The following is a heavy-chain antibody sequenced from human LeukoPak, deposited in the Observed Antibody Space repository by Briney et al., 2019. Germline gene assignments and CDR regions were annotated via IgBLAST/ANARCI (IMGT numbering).Heavy chain of an antibody. V-gene: IGHV4-59*01. J-gene: IGHJ4*02. CDR3: ARRGNWGFFDY. D-gene: IGHD7-27*01. Sequence: SETLSLTCTVSGSSISTNYWTWIRQPPGKGLEWIGYIFYSGSTNYNPSLKSRVTMSLDTSKNQFSLKLNSVTAADTAVYFCARRGNWGFFDYWGQGILVTVSS. CDR1: GSSISTNY. CDR2: IFYSGST.